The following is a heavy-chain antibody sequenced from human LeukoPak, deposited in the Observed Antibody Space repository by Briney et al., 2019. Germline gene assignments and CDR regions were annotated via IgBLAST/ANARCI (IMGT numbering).Heavy chain of an antibody. Sequence: PSETLSLTCTVSGGSISSGGYYWSWIRQPPGKGLEWIGYVYHSGSTYYNPSLKSRVTISVDTSKNQFSLKLSSVTAADTAVYYCARDGPWFDPWGQGTLVTVSS. V-gene: IGHV4-30-2*01. CDR3: ARDGPWFDP. J-gene: IGHJ5*02. CDR2: VYHSGST. CDR1: GGSISSGGYY.